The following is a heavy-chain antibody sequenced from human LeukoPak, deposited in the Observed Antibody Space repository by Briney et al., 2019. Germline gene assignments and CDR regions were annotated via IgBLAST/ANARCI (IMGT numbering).Heavy chain of an antibody. CDR2: ISGNGGST. D-gene: IGHD3-10*01. Sequence: GGSLRLSCAASGFAFSSYTMSWVRQAPGKGLQWVSAISGNGGSTYYADSVKGRFTISRDNSKNTLYLQMNNLRAEDTAVYYCAKCPMAYYYYMDVWGKGTTVTVSS. V-gene: IGHV3-23*01. CDR1: GFAFSSYT. J-gene: IGHJ6*03. CDR3: AKCPMAYYYYMDV.